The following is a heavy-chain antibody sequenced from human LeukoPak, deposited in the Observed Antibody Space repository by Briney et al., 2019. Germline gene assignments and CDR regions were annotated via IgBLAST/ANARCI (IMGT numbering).Heavy chain of an antibody. Sequence: PGGSLRLSCAASGFTFSSYAMSWVRQAPGKGLEWVSGISGSGGRTHYADSGKGRFTISRDNSKNTLYLQMNSLRAEDTAVYYCAKDQWDTYYDFWSGYYNWFDPWGQGTLVTVSS. CDR1: GFTFSSYA. CDR3: AKDQWDTYYDFWSGYYNWFDP. CDR2: ISGSGGRT. J-gene: IGHJ5*02. V-gene: IGHV3-23*01. D-gene: IGHD3-3*01.